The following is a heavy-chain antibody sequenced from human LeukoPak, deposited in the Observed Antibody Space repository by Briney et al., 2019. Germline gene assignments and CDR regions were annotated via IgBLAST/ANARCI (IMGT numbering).Heavy chain of an antibody. D-gene: IGHD7-27*01. CDR2: YASGST. Sequence: SETLSLTCSVSGAPLTPYYWNWLRQPPGKGLEWIGRYASGSTTHNPSLKSQFTMSIDTSKNQISLKLTSVTAADTAVYYCATGDHSLDNWGQGTLVTVTP. J-gene: IGHJ4*02. CDR3: ATGDHSLDN. V-gene: IGHV4-4*07. CDR1: GAPLTPYY.